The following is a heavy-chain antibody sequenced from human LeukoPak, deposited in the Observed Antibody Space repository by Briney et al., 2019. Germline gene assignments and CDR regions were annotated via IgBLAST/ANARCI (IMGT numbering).Heavy chain of an antibody. CDR1: GGSISSSSYY. V-gene: IGHV4-39*07. CDR3: ARDLPDRFLEWLLAPDAFDI. J-gene: IGHJ3*02. D-gene: IGHD3-3*01. Sequence: SETLSLTCTVSGGSISSSSYYWGWIRQPPGKGLEWIGSIYYSGSTYYNPSLKSRVTISVDTSKNQFSLKLSSVTAADTAVYYCARDLPDRFLEWLLAPDAFDIWGQGTMVTVSS. CDR2: IYYSGST.